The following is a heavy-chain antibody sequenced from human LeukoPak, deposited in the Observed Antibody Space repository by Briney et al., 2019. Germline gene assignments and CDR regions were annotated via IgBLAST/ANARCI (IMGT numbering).Heavy chain of an antibody. CDR2: IYYSGST. CDR3: ATVPGIAAAGSDY. J-gene: IGHJ4*02. Sequence: SGTLSLTCAVSGDSISSNNWWSWVRQPPGKGLEWIGSIYYSGSTYYNPSLKSRVTISVDTSNNQFSLKLSPVTAADTAVYYCATVPGIAAAGSDYWGQGTLVTVSS. D-gene: IGHD6-13*01. V-gene: IGHV4-4*02. CDR1: GDSISSNNW.